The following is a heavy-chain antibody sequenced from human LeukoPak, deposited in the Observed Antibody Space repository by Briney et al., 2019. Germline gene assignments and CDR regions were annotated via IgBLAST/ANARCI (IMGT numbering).Heavy chain of an antibody. J-gene: IGHJ4*02. CDR2: IYYSGST. Sequence: NPSETLSLTCTVSGGSVSSGSYYWSWIRQPPGKGLEWIGYIYYSGSTNYNPSLKSRVTISVDTSKNQFSLKLSSVTAADTAVYYCARTGYGDYGYYFDYWGQGTLVTVSS. V-gene: IGHV4-61*01. CDR3: ARTGYGDYGYYFDY. CDR1: GGSVSSGSYY. D-gene: IGHD4-17*01.